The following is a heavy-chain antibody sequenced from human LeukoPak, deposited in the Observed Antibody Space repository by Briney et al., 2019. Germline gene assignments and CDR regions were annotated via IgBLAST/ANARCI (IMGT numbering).Heavy chain of an antibody. CDR3: ARHYFGGINPDSGSGWYWAFVGENYYYGMDV. V-gene: IGHV4-4*09. J-gene: IGHJ6*02. CDR1: GGSFSGYY. Sequence: PSETLSLTCAVYGGSFSGYYWSWIRQPPGKGLEWIGYIYTSGSTNYNPSLKSRVTISVDTSKNQFSLKLSSVTAADTAVYYCARHYFGGINPDSGSGWYWAFVGENYYYGMDVWGQGTTVTLSS. CDR2: IYTSGST. D-gene: IGHD6-19*01.